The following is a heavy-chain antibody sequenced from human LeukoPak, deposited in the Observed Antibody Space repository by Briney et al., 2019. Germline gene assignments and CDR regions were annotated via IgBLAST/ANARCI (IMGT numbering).Heavy chain of an antibody. Sequence: SVKVSCKASGGTFSSYAISWVRQAPGQGLEWMGRIIPIFGTANYAQKFQGRVTITTDESTSTAYMELSSLRSEDTAVYYCASEGRGYSGYADHWGQGTLVTVSS. CDR3: ASEGRGYSGYADH. V-gene: IGHV1-69*05. J-gene: IGHJ4*02. CDR2: IIPIFGTA. CDR1: GGTFSSYA. D-gene: IGHD5-12*01.